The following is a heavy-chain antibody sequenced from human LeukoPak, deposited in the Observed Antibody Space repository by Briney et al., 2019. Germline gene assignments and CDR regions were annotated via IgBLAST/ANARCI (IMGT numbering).Heavy chain of an antibody. CDR2: IYTSGST. CDR3: ARAEYDLGQNYYYYYMDV. D-gene: IGHD3-3*01. Sequence: SQTLSLTCTVSGGSISSGNYYWNWIRQPAGKGLEWIGRIYTSGSTNYNPSLKSRVSLSADTSKNQFSLKLSSVTATDTAVYYCARAEYDLGQNYYYYYMDVWGKGTTVTVSS. CDR1: GGSISSGNYY. J-gene: IGHJ6*03. V-gene: IGHV4-61*02.